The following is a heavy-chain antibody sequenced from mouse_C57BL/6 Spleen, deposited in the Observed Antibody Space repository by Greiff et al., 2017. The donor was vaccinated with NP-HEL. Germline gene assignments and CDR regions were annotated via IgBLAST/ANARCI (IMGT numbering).Heavy chain of an antibody. Sequence: QVQLKQSGAELARPGASVKLSCKASGYTFTSYGISWVKQRTGQGLEWIGEIYPRSGNTYYNEKFKGKATLTADKSSSTAYMELRSLTSEDSAVYFCARKTNDYAWFAYWGQGTLVTVSA. V-gene: IGHV1-81*01. CDR2: IYPRSGNT. CDR1: GYTFTSYG. D-gene: IGHD2-4*01. J-gene: IGHJ3*01. CDR3: ARKTNDYAWFAY.